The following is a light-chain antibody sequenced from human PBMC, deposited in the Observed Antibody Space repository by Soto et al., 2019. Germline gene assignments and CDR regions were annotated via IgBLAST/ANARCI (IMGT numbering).Light chain of an antibody. V-gene: IGKV1-6*01. CDR3: LQDHNYPLT. CDR1: QDIRND. Sequence: AIQMTQSPSSLSASEGDRVTITCRASQDIRNDFAWFQQKPGKAPKFLIYAASHLQSGVPSRFSGSGSGTDFTLTISSLQPEDVATYYCLQDHNYPLTFGQGTKLEIK. CDR2: AAS. J-gene: IGKJ2*01.